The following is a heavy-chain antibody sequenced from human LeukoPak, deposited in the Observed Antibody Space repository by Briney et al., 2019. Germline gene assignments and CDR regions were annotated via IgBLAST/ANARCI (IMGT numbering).Heavy chain of an antibody. CDR3: ARGTQYLAFDY. J-gene: IGHJ4*02. V-gene: IGHV3-7*05. CDR2: IKQDGSEK. D-gene: IGHD4-11*01. CDR1: GFAFSSYW. Sequence: PGGSLRLSCAASGFAFSSYWMTWVRQAPGKGLEWVANIKQDGSEKHYVDSVKGRFTISRDNAKNSLYLQMDRLRAEDTAVYYCARGTQYLAFDYWGQGTLVTVYS.